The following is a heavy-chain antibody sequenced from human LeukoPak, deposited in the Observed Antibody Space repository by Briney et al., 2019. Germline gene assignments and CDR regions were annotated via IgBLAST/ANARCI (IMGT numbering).Heavy chain of an antibody. V-gene: IGHV6-1*01. Sequence: SQTLSLTCAIAGDSVSSNSATWNWIRQSPSTGLEWLGRTYQRSKWYHDYTVSVKSRISINPDTSKNQFSLQLNPVTPEDTAVYYCARGNNWFDPWGQGTLVTVSS. CDR2: TYQRSKWYH. CDR1: GDSVSSNSAT. J-gene: IGHJ5*02. CDR3: ARGNNWFDP.